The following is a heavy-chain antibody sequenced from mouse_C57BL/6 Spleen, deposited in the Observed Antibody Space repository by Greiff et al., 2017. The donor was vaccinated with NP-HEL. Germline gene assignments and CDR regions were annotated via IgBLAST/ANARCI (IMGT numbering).Heavy chain of an antibody. Sequence: QVQLKESGPGLVAPSQSLSITCTVSGFSLTSYGVHWVRQPPGKGLEWLVVIWSDGSTTYNSALKSRLSISKDNSKSQVFLKMNSLQTDDTAMYYCARHGDYDGYYAMDYWGQGTSVTVSS. J-gene: IGHJ4*01. CDR2: IWSDGST. D-gene: IGHD2-4*01. CDR3: ARHGDYDGYYAMDY. V-gene: IGHV2-6-1*01. CDR1: GFSLTSYG.